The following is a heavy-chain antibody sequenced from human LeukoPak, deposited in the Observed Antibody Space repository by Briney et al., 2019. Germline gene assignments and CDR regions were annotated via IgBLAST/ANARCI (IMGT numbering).Heavy chain of an antibody. CDR3: AKGYSGYDWSLVDY. D-gene: IGHD5-12*01. V-gene: IGHV3-23*01. Sequence: SGGSLRLSCAASGFTFSSYAMSWVRQAPGKGLEWVSAISGSGGSTYYADSVKGRLTISRDNSKNTLYLQMNSLRAEDTAVYYCAKGYSGYDWSLVDYWGQGTLVTVSS. J-gene: IGHJ4*02. CDR2: ISGSGGST. CDR1: GFTFSSYA.